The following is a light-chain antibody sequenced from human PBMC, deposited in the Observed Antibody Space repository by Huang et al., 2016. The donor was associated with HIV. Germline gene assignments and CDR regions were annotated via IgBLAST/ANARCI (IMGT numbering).Light chain of an antibody. CDR1: QSVSTY. Sequence: EIVLTQSPATLSLSPGERATLSCRASQSVSTYLAWYQQKPGQAPRLLIYDASNRATVIPARCSGSGSGTDFTLTINCLEPEDFVVYYCQQRSNSPYTFGQGTKREIK. CDR2: DAS. V-gene: IGKV3-11*01. CDR3: QQRSNSPYT. J-gene: IGKJ2*01.